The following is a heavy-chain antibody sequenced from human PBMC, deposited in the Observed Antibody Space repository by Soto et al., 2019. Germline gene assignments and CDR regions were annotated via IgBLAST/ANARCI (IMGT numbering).Heavy chain of an antibody. V-gene: IGHV2-5*02. CDR2: IYWDDDK. CDR1: GFPLSTSGVG. D-gene: IGHD1-26*01. Sequence: QITLKESGPTLVKPTQTLTLTCTFSGFPLSTSGVGVGWIRQSPGKALEWLAFIYWDDDKRYSPSLKSRLTITKDTSKNKVVLSMTNMDPVDTATYYCAHTEVVGATFSYWGQGTLVTVSS. J-gene: IGHJ4*02. CDR3: AHTEVVGATFSY.